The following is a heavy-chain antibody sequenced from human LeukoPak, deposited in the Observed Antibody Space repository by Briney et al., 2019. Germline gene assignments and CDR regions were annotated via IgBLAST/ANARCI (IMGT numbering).Heavy chain of an antibody. V-gene: IGHV4-59*01. CDR2: IYYSGST. CDR1: GGSISSYY. CDR3: ARDYYGDFYFDY. D-gene: IGHD4-17*01. Sequence: SETLSLTCTVSGGSISSYYWSWIRQPPGKGLEWIGYIYYSGSTNYNPSLKSRVTISVDTSKNQFSLKLSSVTAADTAVYYSARDYYGDFYFDYWGQGTLVTVSS. J-gene: IGHJ4*02.